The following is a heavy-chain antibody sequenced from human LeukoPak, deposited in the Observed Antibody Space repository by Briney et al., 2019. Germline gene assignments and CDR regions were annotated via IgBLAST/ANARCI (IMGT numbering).Heavy chain of an antibody. CDR2: IYNSGSA. J-gene: IGHJ4*02. Sequence: PSETLSLTCKVSGGSISTYYWSWFRQPPGKGLEWIGYIYNSGSATYNPSLKSRVTISVDTSKNHFSLKLTSVSTTDTAVYYCARHGSGWSFDYWGQGVLVTVSS. CDR3: ARHGSGWSFDY. D-gene: IGHD6-19*01. CDR1: GGSISTYY. V-gene: IGHV4-59*01.